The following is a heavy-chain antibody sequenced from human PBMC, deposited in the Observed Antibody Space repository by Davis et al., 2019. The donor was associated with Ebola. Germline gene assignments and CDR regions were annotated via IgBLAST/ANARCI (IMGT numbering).Heavy chain of an antibody. CDR3: ATLVALRFPAQ. CDR2: IKSQADGGTV. Sequence: PGGSLRLSCEVSGFTFRSAWMTWVRQAPGKGLEWVGRIKSQADGGTVNYATPVKGRFIISRDDSQNTLILQMNSLKTEDTAVYYCATLVALRFPAQWGRGTLVTVSS. V-gene: IGHV3-15*01. D-gene: IGHD3-3*01. CDR1: GFTFRSAW. J-gene: IGHJ4*02.